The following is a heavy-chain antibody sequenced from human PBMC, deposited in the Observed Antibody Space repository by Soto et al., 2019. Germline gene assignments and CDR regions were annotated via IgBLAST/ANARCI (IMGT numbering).Heavy chain of an antibody. V-gene: IGHV3-23*01. J-gene: IGHJ4*02. Sequence: PGGSLRLSCAASGFTFSSYAMSWVRQAPGKGLEWVSAISGSGGSTYYADSVKGRFTISRDNSKNTLYLQMNSLRAEDTAVYYCAKEENNTLWRVNTFDYWGQGTLVTVYS. CDR3: AKEENNTLWRVNTFDY. D-gene: IGHD3-10*01. CDR2: ISGSGGST. CDR1: GFTFSSYA.